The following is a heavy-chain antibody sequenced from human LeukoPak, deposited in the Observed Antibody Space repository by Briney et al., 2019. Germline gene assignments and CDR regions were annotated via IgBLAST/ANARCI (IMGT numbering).Heavy chain of an antibody. Sequence: GASVKVSCKASGGTFSSYAISWVRQAPGQGLEWMGGIIPIFGTANYAQKFQGRVTIATDESTSTAYMELSSLRSEDTAVYYCARVASYPLYYYMDVWGKGTTVTVSS. CDR1: GGTFSSYA. V-gene: IGHV1-69*05. D-gene: IGHD1-26*01. CDR3: ARVASYPLYYYMDV. CDR2: IIPIFGTA. J-gene: IGHJ6*03.